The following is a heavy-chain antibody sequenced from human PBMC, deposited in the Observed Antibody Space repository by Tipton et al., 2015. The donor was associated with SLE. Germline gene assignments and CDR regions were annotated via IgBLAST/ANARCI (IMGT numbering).Heavy chain of an antibody. CDR1: GGSFSCGSYY. CDR2: IYTSGST. Sequence: TLSLTCTVSGGSFSCGSYYWSWIRQPAGKGLEWIGHIYTSGSTNYNPSLKSRVTISVDTSKNHFSLKLSSVTAADTAVYYCRGAFDIWGQGTMVTVSS. CDR3: RGAFDI. J-gene: IGHJ3*02. V-gene: IGHV4-61*09.